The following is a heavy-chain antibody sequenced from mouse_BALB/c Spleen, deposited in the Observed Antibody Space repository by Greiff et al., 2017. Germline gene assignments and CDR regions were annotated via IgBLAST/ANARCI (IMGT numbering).Heavy chain of an antibody. V-gene: IGHV2-9*02. J-gene: IGHJ2*01. Sequence: VQVVESGPGLVAPSQSLSITCTVSGFSLTSYGVHWVRQPPGKGLEWLGVIWAGGSTNYNSALMSRLSISKDNSKSQVFLKMNSLQTDDTAMYYCAREGPHYYGYYFDYWGQGTTLTVSS. CDR1: GFSLTSYG. CDR2: IWAGGST. CDR3: AREGPHYYGYYFDY. D-gene: IGHD1-1*01.